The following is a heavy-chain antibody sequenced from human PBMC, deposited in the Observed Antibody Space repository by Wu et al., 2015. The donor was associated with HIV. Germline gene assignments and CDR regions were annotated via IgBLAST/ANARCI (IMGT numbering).Heavy chain of an antibody. CDR1: GGTFSNYA. J-gene: IGHJ4*02. D-gene: IGHD2-2*01. CDR2: IIPTFGTT. Sequence: QVQLVQSGAEVKKPGSSVKVSRKASGGTFSNYAINWVRQAPGQGLEWMGRIIPTFGTTNYAQKFQRRVTITAVASTTTAYMELSSLRYEDTAVYYCASQFDSRTYESYAFDFWGQGTLVTVSS. V-gene: IGHV1-69*13. CDR3: ASQFDSRTYESYAFDF.